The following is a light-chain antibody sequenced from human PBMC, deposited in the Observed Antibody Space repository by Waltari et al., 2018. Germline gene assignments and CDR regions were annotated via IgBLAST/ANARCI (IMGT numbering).Light chain of an antibody. CDR2: EVS. CDR3: SSYAGSNNLV. V-gene: IGLV2-8*01. CDR1: SSDGGGYNY. J-gene: IGLJ2*01. Sequence: QSALTQPPSASGSPGQSVTIPCPGTSSDGGGYNYVSWYQQHPGKAPKRMLCEVSKRPSGVPDRFSGSKSGNTASLTVSELQAEDEADYYCSSYAGSNNLVFGGGTKLTVL.